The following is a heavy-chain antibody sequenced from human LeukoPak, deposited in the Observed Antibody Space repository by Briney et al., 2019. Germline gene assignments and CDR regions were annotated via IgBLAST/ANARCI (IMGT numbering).Heavy chain of an antibody. CDR2: IGASGSST. J-gene: IGHJ5*02. CDR1: GFTFSIFA. CDR3: AKGRYSGSHNWFDP. Sequence: PGGSLRLSCAATGFTFSIFAMSWVRQAPGKGLEWVSGIGASGSSTFYADSVKGRFTISRDNSKNTLFLQLNSLRAEDTAVYYCAKGRYSGSHNWFDPWGQGTVVTVSS. V-gene: IGHV3-23*01. D-gene: IGHD1-26*01.